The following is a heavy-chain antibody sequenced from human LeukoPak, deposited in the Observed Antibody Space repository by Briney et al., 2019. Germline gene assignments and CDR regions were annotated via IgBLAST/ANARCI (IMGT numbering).Heavy chain of an antibody. V-gene: IGHV1-46*01. D-gene: IGHD2-2*01. CDR1: GYTFTSYY. CDR2: INLSGGST. Sequence: ASVKVSCTASGYTFTSYYMHWVRQAPGPGVEWMGIINLSGGSTSYAQKFQGRVTMTRDMSTSTVYMELSSLRSEDTAVYYCARDMRHCSSTSCYYYYMDVWGKGTTVTVSS. CDR3: ARDMRHCSSTSCYYYYMDV. J-gene: IGHJ6*03.